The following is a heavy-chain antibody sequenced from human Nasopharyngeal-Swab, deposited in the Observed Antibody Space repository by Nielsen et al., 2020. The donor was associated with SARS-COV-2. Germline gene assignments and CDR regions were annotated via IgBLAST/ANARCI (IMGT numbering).Heavy chain of an antibody. V-gene: IGHV3-74*01. D-gene: IGHD3-10*01. J-gene: IGHJ3*02. CDR1: GVIFSKYW. CDR2: VNQDGSRT. Sequence: GGSLRLSCVASGVIFSKYWMHWVRQAPGKGLVWVSRVNQDGSRTDYADSVRGRFTISRDNAKNTLYLQMISLRAEDTAVYWCVKDLRGKYAFETWGQGTMVTVSS. CDR3: VKDLRGKYAFET.